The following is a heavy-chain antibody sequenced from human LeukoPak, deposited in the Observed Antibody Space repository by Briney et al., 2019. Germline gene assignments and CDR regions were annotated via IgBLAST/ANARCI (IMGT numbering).Heavy chain of an antibody. CDR3: ARASSRIAARHRWFDP. CDR1: GGSFSGYY. CDR2: INHSGST. Sequence: SETLSLTCAVYGGSFSGYYWSWIRQLPGKGLEWIGEINHSGSTNYNPSLKSRVTISVDTSKNQFSLKLSSVTAADTAVYYCARASSRIAARHRWFDPWGQGTLVTVSS. V-gene: IGHV4-34*01. J-gene: IGHJ5*02. D-gene: IGHD6-6*01.